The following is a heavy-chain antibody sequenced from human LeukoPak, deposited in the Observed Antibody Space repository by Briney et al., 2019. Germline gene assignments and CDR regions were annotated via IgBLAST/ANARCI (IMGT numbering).Heavy chain of an antibody. V-gene: IGHV3-48*01. CDR1: GFTFSSYS. J-gene: IGHJ4*02. CDR3: ARDPKNRLAAGLDS. D-gene: IGHD6-13*01. Sequence: PGGSLRLSCAASGFTFSSYSVNWVRQAPGKGLEWVSYISSSSSTIYYADSVKGRFTISRDNAKNSLYLQMNSLRAEDTAVYYCARDPKNRLAAGLDSWGQGTLVTVSS. CDR2: ISSSSSTI.